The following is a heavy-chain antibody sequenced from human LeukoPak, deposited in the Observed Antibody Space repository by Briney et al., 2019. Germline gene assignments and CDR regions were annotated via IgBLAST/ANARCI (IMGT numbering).Heavy chain of an antibody. CDR2: IYYSGST. D-gene: IGHD3-22*01. V-gene: IGHV4-39*07. J-gene: IGHJ4*02. Sequence: SETLSLTCTVSGGSISSSSYYWGWIRQPPGKGLEWIGSIYYSGSTYYNPSLKSRVTISVDTSKNQFSLKLSSVTAADTAVYYCARGPLYYYDSSGYYFDYWGQGTLVTVSS. CDR1: GGSISSSSYY. CDR3: ARGPLYYYDSSGYYFDY.